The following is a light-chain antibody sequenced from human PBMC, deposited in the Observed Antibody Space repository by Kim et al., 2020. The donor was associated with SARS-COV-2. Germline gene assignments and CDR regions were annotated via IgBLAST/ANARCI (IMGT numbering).Light chain of an antibody. Sequence: EIVLTQSPGTLSLSPGERATLSCRASQIVSSNYLAWYQQKPGQAPRLLIYGASTRATGIPDRFSGSGSGTDFPLTIARLEPEDFAVYYCQQYGTSFTFGPGTKVDIK. CDR1: QIVSSNY. CDR3: QQYGTSFT. V-gene: IGKV3-20*01. J-gene: IGKJ3*01. CDR2: GAS.